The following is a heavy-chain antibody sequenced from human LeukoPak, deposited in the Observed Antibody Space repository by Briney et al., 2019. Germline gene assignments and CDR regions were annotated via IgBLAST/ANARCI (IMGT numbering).Heavy chain of an antibody. CDR3: ARSQLRFLEWFLYYFDY. J-gene: IGHJ4*02. Sequence: GGSLRLSCAASGFTVSSNYMSWVRQAPGKGLEWVSVIYSGGSTYYADSVKGRFTISRDNSKNTLYLQMNSLRAEDTAVYYCARSQLRFLEWFLYYFDYWGQGTLVTVSS. CDR1: GFTVSSNY. V-gene: IGHV3-66*01. D-gene: IGHD3-3*01. CDR2: IYSGGST.